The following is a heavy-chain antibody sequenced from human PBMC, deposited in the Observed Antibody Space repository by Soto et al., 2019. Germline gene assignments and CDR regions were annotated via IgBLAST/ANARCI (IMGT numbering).Heavy chain of an antibody. V-gene: IGHV3-23*01. D-gene: IGHD3-16*01. CDR3: VKDVGYGFILFDY. J-gene: IGHJ4*02. CDR2: VNGGGDST. CDR1: GFTFSSFG. Sequence: LRLSCIASGFTFSSFGMTWVRQAPGKGLEWVSTVNGGGDSTHYADSVKGRFSIFRDNSKNTVYLQMNSLRAEDTAIYYCVKDVGYGFILFDYWGQGTLVTVSS.